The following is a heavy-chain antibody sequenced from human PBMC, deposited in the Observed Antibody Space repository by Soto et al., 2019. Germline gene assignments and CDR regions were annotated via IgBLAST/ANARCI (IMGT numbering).Heavy chain of an antibody. CDR3: ARDEYQLLSSVSWFDS. D-gene: IGHD2-2*01. J-gene: IGHJ5*01. V-gene: IGHV4-30-4*01. Sequence: SSETLSLTCTVSGGPISDDSYWSWVRQTPGKGLEWIGYIYHTGNTYYNPSLRSRVSISVDKSKSQFSLKLISVTAADTAVYFCARDEYQLLSSVSWFDSWGQGTLVTVSS. CDR2: IYHTGNT. CDR1: GGPISDDSY.